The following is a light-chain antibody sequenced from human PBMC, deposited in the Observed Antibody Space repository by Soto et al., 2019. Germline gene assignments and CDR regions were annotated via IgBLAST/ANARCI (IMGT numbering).Light chain of an antibody. CDR3: AAWDDSLSVHYV. Sequence: QSVLTQPPSASGTPGQRVIISCSGTSSNIGSNYVYWYQQVPGTAPKLLIYKNNQRPSGVPDRFSGSKSGSSASLAISGLRSEDEADHYCAAWDDSLSVHYVFGVGTKLTVL. CDR1: SSNIGSNY. J-gene: IGLJ1*01. CDR2: KNN. V-gene: IGLV1-47*01.